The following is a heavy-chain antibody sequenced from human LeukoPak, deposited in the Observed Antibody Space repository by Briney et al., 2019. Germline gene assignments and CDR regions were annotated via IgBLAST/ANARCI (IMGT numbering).Heavy chain of an antibody. CDR3: ARDGVGYSYGYSDY. CDR2: IYHSGST. J-gene: IGHJ4*02. D-gene: IGHD5-18*01. CDR1: GYSISSGYY. V-gene: IGHV4-38-2*02. Sequence: PSETLSLTCTVSGYSISSGYYWGWIRQPPGKGLEWIGIIYHSGSTYYNPSLKSRVTISVDTSKNQFSLKLSSVTAADTAVYYCARDGVGYSYGYSDYWGQGTLVTVSS.